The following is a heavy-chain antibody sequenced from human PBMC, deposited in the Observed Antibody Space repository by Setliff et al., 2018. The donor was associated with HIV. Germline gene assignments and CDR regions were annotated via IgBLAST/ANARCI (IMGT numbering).Heavy chain of an antibody. CDR1: GFTFSSFA. CDR2: IVGSGIGT. CDR3: AKSLLVAGNDY. V-gene: IGHV3-23*01. J-gene: IGHJ4*02. Sequence: GGSLRLSCVTSGFTFSSFAMSWVRQTPGKGLEWVSAIVGSGIGTYYANSVKGRFTISRDNSKNTLYLQMNSLRVEDTAVYYCAKSLLVAGNDYWGQGTLVTVSS. D-gene: IGHD2-8*02.